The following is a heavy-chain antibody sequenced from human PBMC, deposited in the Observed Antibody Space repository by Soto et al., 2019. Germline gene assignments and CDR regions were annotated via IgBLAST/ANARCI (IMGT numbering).Heavy chain of an antibody. CDR1: GFTFSSYG. D-gene: IGHD3-10*01. J-gene: IGHJ3*02. CDR3: AKDLITMVRGPGEAFDI. CDR2: ISYDGSNK. Sequence: VGSLRLSCASSGFTFSSYGMHWVRQAPGKGLEWVAVISYDGSNKYYADSVKGRFTISRDNSKNTLYLQMNSLRAEDTAVYYCAKDLITMVRGPGEAFDIWGQGTMVTVSS. V-gene: IGHV3-30*18.